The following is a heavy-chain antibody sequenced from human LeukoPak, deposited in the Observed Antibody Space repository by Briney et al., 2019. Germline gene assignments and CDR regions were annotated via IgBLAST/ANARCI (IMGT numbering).Heavy chain of an antibody. D-gene: IGHD2-15*01. J-gene: IGHJ4*02. Sequence: GGSLRLSCAASGFTFSDYYMSWIRQAPGKGLEWDSYISSSGSTIYYADSVKGRFTISRDNAKNSLYLQMNSLRAEDTAVYYCARDRYCSGGSCYDSVAGPIDYWGQGTLVTVSS. CDR2: ISSSGSTI. CDR1: GFTFSDYY. CDR3: ARDRYCSGGSCYDSVAGPIDY. V-gene: IGHV3-11*01.